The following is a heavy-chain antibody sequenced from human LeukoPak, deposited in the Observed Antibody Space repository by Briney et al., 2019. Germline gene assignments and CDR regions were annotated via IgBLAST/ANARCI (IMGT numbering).Heavy chain of an antibody. CDR1: GFTFSSFA. J-gene: IGHJ4*02. CDR2: ISGSGGAA. Sequence: GGSLRLSCAASGFTFSSFAMSWVRRAPGKGLEWVSCISGSGGAAYYADSVKGRSTISRDNSENTLYLQINSLRAEDTAVFYCAKNYGSGTYYNYFDSWGQGTLVTVSS. CDR3: AKNYGSGTYYNYFDS. V-gene: IGHV3-23*01. D-gene: IGHD3-10*01.